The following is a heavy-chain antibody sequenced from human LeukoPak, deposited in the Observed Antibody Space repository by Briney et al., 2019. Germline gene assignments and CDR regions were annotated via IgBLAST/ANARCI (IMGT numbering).Heavy chain of an antibody. V-gene: IGHV3-30*02. CDR1: GLTFSTSG. CDR3: AELGITMIGGV. Sequence: GGSLRLSCAASGLTFSTSGMHWVRQAPGKGLEWVAFIRNDGSDKYYADSVKGRFTISRDNSKNTMYLQMNSLRAEDTAVYYCAELGITMIGGVWGKGTTVTISS. J-gene: IGHJ6*04. D-gene: IGHD3-10*02. CDR2: IRNDGSDK.